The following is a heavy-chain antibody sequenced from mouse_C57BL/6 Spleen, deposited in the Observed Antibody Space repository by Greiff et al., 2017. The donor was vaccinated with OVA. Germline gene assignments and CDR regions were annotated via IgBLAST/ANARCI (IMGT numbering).Heavy chain of an antibody. J-gene: IGHJ3*01. Sequence: QVQLQQPGAELVRPGSSVKLSCKASGYTFTSYWMDWVKQRPGQGLEWIGNIYPSDSETHYNQKFKDKATLTVDKSSSTAYMQLSSLTSEDSAVYYCARQKDYDAAWFAYWGQGTLVTVSA. V-gene: IGHV1-61*01. CDR1: GYTFTSYW. D-gene: IGHD2-4*01. CDR2: IYPSDSET. CDR3: ARQKDYDAAWFAY.